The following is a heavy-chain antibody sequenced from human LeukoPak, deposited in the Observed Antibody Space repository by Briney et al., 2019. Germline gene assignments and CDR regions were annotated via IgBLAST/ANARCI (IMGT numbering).Heavy chain of an antibody. Sequence: PGGSLRLSCAASGFTFSSYEMNWVRQAPGKGLEWVSYISSSGSTIYYADSVKGRFTISRDNAKNSLYLQMNSLRAEDTAVYYCATTPEMATITLPDYWGQGTLVTVSS. J-gene: IGHJ4*02. CDR3: ATTPEMATITLPDY. D-gene: IGHD5-24*01. CDR2: ISSSGSTI. CDR1: GFTFSSYE. V-gene: IGHV3-48*03.